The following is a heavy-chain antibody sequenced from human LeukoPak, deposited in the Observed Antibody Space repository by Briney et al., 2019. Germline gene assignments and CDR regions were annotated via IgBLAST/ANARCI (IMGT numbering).Heavy chain of an antibody. CDR2: IRSKAYGGTT. CDR1: GFTFGDYA. D-gene: IGHD3-9*01. Sequence: GGSLRLSCTAFGFTFGDYAMSWVRQAPGKGLEWVGFIRSKAYGGTTEYAASVKGRFTISRDDSKSIAYLQMNSLKTEDTAVYYCTRSDYDILTGDNWFDPWGQGTLVTVSS. J-gene: IGHJ5*02. V-gene: IGHV3-49*04. CDR3: TRSDYDILTGDNWFDP.